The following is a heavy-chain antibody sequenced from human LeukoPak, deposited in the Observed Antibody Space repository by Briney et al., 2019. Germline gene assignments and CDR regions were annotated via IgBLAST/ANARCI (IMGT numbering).Heavy chain of an antibody. Sequence: SETLSLTCTVSGGSISSYYWSWIRQPPGKGLEWIGYIYYSGSTNYNPSLKSRVTMSVDTSKNQFSLKLRSVTAADTAVYYCAREMAGDYGMDVWGQGTTVTVSS. J-gene: IGHJ6*02. V-gene: IGHV4-59*01. CDR2: IYYSGST. D-gene: IGHD5-24*01. CDR3: AREMAGDYGMDV. CDR1: GGSISSYY.